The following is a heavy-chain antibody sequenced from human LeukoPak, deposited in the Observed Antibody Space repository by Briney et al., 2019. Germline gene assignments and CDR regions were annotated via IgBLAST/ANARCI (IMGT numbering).Heavy chain of an antibody. D-gene: IGHD6-6*01. J-gene: IGHJ5*02. CDR2: TYYSGST. CDR1: GGSISSHY. CDR3: ARAIGIAARPGWFDP. Sequence: SETLSLTCTVSGGSISSHYWSWIRQPPGKGLEWIGYTYYSGSTNYNPSLKSRVTISVDTSKNQFSLKLSSVTAADTAVYYCARAIGIAARPGWFDPWGQGTLVTVSS. V-gene: IGHV4-59*11.